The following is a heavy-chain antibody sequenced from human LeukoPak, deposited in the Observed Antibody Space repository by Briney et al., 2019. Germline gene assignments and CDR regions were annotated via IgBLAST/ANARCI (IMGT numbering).Heavy chain of an antibody. CDR2: IYTSGRT. CDR3: ARHVTRSYYMDV. J-gene: IGHJ6*03. V-gene: IGHV4-4*07. D-gene: IGHD4-11*01. CDR1: GGSISGYY. Sequence: SETLSLTCTVSGGSISGYYWSWIRQPAGKGLEWIGRIYTSGRTTYNPSLKSRVTMSLDTSKNQFSLKLTSVTAADTAVYYCARHVTRSYYMDVWGQGTTVTVSS.